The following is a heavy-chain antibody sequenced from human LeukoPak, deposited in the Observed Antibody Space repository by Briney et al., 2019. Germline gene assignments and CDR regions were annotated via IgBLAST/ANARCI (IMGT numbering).Heavy chain of an antibody. CDR2: IYYSGST. CDR1: GGSISSSSYY. D-gene: IGHD4-17*01. Sequence: SETLSLTCTVSGGSISSSSYYWGWIRQPPGKGLEWIGYIYYSGSTNYNPSLKSRVTISVDTSKNQFSLKLSSVTAADTAVYYCARDRTTVTIPYGMDVWGQGTTVTVSS. V-gene: IGHV4-61*01. J-gene: IGHJ6*02. CDR3: ARDRTTVTIPYGMDV.